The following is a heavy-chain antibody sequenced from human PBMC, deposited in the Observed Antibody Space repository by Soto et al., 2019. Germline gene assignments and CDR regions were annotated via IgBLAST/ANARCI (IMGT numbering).Heavy chain of an antibody. CDR1: GYTFTSYG. Sequence: VSCKTSGYTFTSYGVSWVRQAPGQGLEWMGWINCYNGNKNYAQKFRGRITLTTETSTSTAYMELKTLRPDDTAVYYCARDVEFWRGYFDSWGQGTLVTVSS. CDR2: INCYNGNK. CDR3: ARDVEFWRGYFDS. V-gene: IGHV1-18*04. J-gene: IGHJ4*02. D-gene: IGHD3-3*01.